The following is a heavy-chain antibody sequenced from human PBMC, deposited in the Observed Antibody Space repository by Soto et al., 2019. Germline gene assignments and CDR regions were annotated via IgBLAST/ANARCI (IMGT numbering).Heavy chain of an antibody. V-gene: IGHV3-30-3*01. Sequence: QVHLVESGGGVVQPGRSLRLSCVASGFNFKAYGMHWVRQAPGKGLEWVAVISTDGTNQHHADSVKGRFTISRDNFKNPLYLEINSLRPEDKAVYFCSVGGGDLSLTPFDYWGQGTLVTVSS. CDR2: ISTDGTNQ. D-gene: IGHD3-16*02. CDR1: GFNFKAYG. J-gene: IGHJ4*02. CDR3: SVGGGDLSLTPFDY.